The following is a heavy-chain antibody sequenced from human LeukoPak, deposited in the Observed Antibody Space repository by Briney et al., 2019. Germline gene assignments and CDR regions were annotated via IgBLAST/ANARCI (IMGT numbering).Heavy chain of an antibody. V-gene: IGHV4-39*07. J-gene: IGHJ6*03. Sequence: PSETLSLTCTVSGGSISSSIYYWGWIRQPPGKGLEWIGSIYYSGSTYYNPSLKSRVTISVDTSKNQFSLKLSSVTAADTAVYYCAREGYYNYYMDVWGQGTTVTVSS. CDR1: GGSISSSIYY. CDR3: AREGYYNYYMDV. CDR2: IYYSGST.